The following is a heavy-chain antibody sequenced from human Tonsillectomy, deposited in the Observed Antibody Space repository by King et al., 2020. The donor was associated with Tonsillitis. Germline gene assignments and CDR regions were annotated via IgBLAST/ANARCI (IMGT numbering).Heavy chain of an antibody. CDR2: INPSGGIT. V-gene: IGHV1-46*01. CDR3: ALDLDY. J-gene: IGHJ4*02. CDR1: GYTFTSYY. Sequence: QLVQSGAEVKKPGASVKVSCKASGYTFTSYYIHWVRQAPEQGLEWLGLINPSGGITRYAQKFQGRVTMTRDTSTSTVYMELSSLRSEDTAVYYCALDLDYWGQGTLVTVSS.